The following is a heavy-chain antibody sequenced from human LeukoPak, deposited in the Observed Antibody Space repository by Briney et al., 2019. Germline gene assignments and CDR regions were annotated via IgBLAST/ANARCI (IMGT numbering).Heavy chain of an antibody. CDR3: ARDDPDPNYYDSSGYYY. Sequence: ASVKVSCKASGDTFRNYTINWVRQAPGQGLEWMGWINPNSGGTNYAQKFQGRVTMTRDTSISTAYMELSRLRSDDTAVYYCARDDPDPNYYDSSGYYYWGQGTLVTVSS. CDR2: INPNSGGT. D-gene: IGHD3-22*01. CDR1: GDTFRNYT. V-gene: IGHV1-2*02. J-gene: IGHJ4*02.